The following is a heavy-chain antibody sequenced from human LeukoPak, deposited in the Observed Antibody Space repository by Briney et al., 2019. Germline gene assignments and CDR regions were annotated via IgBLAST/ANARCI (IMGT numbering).Heavy chain of an antibody. CDR3: ARRGWYNWNNSPTDFWYYYMDV. V-gene: IGHV1-58*02. D-gene: IGHD1-1*01. CDR2: IVVGSGNT. Sequence: GASVKVSCKASGFTFTSSAMQWVRQARGQRLEWIGWIVVGSGNTNYAQKFQERVTITRDTSISTAYMELSRLRSDDTAVYYCARRGWYNWNNSPTDFWYYYMDVWGKGTTVTISS. CDR1: GFTFTSSA. J-gene: IGHJ6*03.